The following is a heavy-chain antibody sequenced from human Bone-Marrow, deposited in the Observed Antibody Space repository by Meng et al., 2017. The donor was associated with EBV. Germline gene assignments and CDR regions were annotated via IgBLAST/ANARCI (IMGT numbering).Heavy chain of an antibody. CDR1: GGTVRSDA. CDR3: ASESGRGFTPDY. D-gene: IGHD3-10*01. J-gene: IGHJ4*02. CDR2: LIPMVGAP. V-gene: IGHV1-69*01. Sequence: QGQLLQCGAEVKKPGSSVEGYGGTSGGTVRSDAVSWVRQAPGQGLEWMGGLIPMVGAPHYAQKFQGRVTIIADESTSTHSMELNSLRSEDTAMYYCASESGRGFTPDYWGQGTLVTVSS.